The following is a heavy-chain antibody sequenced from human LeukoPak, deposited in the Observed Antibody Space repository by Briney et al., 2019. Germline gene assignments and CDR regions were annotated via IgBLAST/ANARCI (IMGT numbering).Heavy chain of an antibody. Sequence: GASVKVSCKASGYTFTSYGISWVRQAPGQGLEWMGWISAYNGNTNYAQKLQGRVTMTTDTSTSTVYMELSSLRSEDTAVYYCASIGDPDAFDIWGQGTMVTVSS. CDR2: ISAYNGNT. V-gene: IGHV1-18*01. CDR1: GYTFTSYG. D-gene: IGHD4-17*01. J-gene: IGHJ3*02. CDR3: ASIGDPDAFDI.